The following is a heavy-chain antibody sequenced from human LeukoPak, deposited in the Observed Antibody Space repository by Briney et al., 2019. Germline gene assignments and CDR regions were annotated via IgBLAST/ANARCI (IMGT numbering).Heavy chain of an antibody. CDR3: ARDLYYYDSSGYLGFDY. CDR1: GFTFSSYS. D-gene: IGHD3-22*01. V-gene: IGHV3-21*01. Sequence: PGGSLRLSCAASGFTFSSYSMNWVRQAPGKGLEWVSSISSSSSYIYYADSVKGRFTISRDNAKNSLYLQMNSLRAEDTAVYYCARDLYYYDSSGYLGFDYWGQGTLVTVSS. CDR2: ISSSSSYI. J-gene: IGHJ4*02.